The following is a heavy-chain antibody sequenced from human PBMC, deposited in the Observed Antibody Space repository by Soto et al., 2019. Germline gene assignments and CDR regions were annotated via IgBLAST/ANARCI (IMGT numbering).Heavy chain of an antibody. CDR3: ARDVPQNWCES. Sequence: EVQLVESGGGLVQPGGSLRLSCEASRGAFGDYWMHWVRQAPGKGLVWVSRINRDANDIIYADSVKGRFTASRDNAKIVVFPQRNSLRVEYTAVYYCARDVPQNWCESWGQGTVVSVSS. D-gene: IGHD3-10*02. J-gene: IGHJ5*01. CDR2: INRDANDI. V-gene: IGHV3-74*01. CDR1: RGAFGDYW.